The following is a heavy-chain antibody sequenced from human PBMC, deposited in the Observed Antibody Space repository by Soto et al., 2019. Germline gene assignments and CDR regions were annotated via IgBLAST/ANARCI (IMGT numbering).Heavy chain of an antibody. D-gene: IGHD1-20*01. V-gene: IGHV4-59*01. CDR2: IYYSGST. CDR3: ARYNPYYYYYGMDV. Sequence: SETLSLTCTVSGGSISSYYWSWIRQPPGKGLEWIGYIYYSGSTNYNPSLKSRVTISVDTSKNQFSLKLSSVIAADTAVYYCARYNPYYYYYGMDVWGQGTTVTVSS. CDR1: GGSISSYY. J-gene: IGHJ6*02.